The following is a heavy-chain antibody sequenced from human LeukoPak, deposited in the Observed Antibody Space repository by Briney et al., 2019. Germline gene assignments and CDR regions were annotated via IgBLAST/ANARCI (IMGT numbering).Heavy chain of an antibody. CDR3: AKGRRYSSSWYGGAFDI. CDR1: GFTFSSYW. CDR2: IKQDGSEK. Sequence: GGSLRLSCAASGFTFSSYWMSWVRQAPGKRLEGVAHIKQDGSEKYYVDSVKGRFTISRDSSKNTLYLQMNSLRAEDTAVYYCAKGRRYSSSWYGGAFDIWGQGTMVTVSS. V-gene: IGHV3-7*01. J-gene: IGHJ3*02. D-gene: IGHD6-13*01.